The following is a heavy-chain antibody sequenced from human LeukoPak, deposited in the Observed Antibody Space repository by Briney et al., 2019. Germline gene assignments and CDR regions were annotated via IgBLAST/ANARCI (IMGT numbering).Heavy chain of an antibody. CDR2: ISSSSLII. CDR3: AKYSSGWYASYFDY. Sequence: PGGSLRLSCAASGFTFRTYTMNWVRQAPGKGLEWVSYISSSSLIIDYADSVKGRFTISRDNSKNTLYLQMNSLRAEDTAVYYCAKYSSGWYASYFDYWGQGTLVTVSS. CDR1: GFTFRTYT. D-gene: IGHD6-19*01. V-gene: IGHV3-48*01. J-gene: IGHJ4*02.